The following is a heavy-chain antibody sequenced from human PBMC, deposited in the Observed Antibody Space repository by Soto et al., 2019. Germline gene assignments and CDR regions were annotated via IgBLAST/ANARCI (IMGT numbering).Heavy chain of an antibody. CDR3: ARARPSSSWYGGDFDY. CDR2: IIPILGIA. D-gene: IGHD6-13*01. Sequence: QVQLVQSGAEVKKPGSSVKVSCKASGGTFSSYTISWVRQAPGQGLEWMGRIIPILGIANYAQKFQGRVTSTADKSTSTGYMELSSLRSEDTAVYYCARARPSSSWYGGDFDYWGQGTLVTVSS. J-gene: IGHJ4*02. V-gene: IGHV1-69*02. CDR1: GGTFSSYT.